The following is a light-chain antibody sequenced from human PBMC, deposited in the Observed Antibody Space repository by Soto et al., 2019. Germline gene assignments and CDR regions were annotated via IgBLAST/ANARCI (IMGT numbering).Light chain of an antibody. CDR1: QTISSNC. Sequence: EIVLTQSPGTLSLSPGEGATLSCTTSQTISSNCLAWYQQKPGQAPRLLIYGASSRATGIPDRFSGSGSGTDFTLTISRLEPEDFAVYYFQQYGTSPRTFGQGTKVEIK. V-gene: IGKV3-20*01. CDR2: GAS. CDR3: QQYGTSPRT. J-gene: IGKJ1*01.